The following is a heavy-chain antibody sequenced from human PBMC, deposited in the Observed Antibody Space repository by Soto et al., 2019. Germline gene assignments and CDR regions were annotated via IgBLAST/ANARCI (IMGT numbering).Heavy chain of an antibody. CDR3: ARSEPQKKEYYDFWSGFRPNAFDI. CDR1: GDTIWSGGDY. D-gene: IGHD3-3*01. CDR2: IYYSGST. J-gene: IGHJ3*02. V-gene: IGHV4-31*02. Sequence: SETLSLTCTVSGDTIWSGGDYWSWISQHPGKGLEWIGYIYYSGSTYYNPSLKSRVTISVDTSKNQFSLKLSSVTAADTAVYYCARSEPQKKEYYDFWSGFRPNAFDIWGQGTMVTVSS.